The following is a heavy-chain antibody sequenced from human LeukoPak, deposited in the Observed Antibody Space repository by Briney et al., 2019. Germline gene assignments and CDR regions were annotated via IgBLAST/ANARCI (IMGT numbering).Heavy chain of an antibody. CDR1: GFTFSSYG. CDR2: ISYDGSNK. V-gene: IGHV3-30*03. J-gene: IGHJ4*02. CDR3: ATNPKAGLHHV. Sequence: PGGSLRLSCAASGFTFSSYGMHWVRQAPGKGLEWVAVISYDGSNKYYADSVKGRFTISRDNSKNTLYLQMNSLRAEDTAVYYCATNPKAGLHHVWGQGTLVTVSS.